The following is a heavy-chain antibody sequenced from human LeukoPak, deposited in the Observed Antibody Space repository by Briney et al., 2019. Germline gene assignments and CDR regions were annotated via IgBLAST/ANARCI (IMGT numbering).Heavy chain of an antibody. CDR2: ISGSGAST. CDR1: GFIFSNYA. D-gene: IGHD6-19*01. V-gene: IGHV3-23*01. Sequence: GGSLRLSCAASGFIFSNYAMNWVRQAPGKGLEWLSSISGSGASTYYADSVEGRFTISRDNSKNTLYLQMNSLRAEDTAVYYCARDPRHPSSGWYYFDYWGQGTLVTVSS. J-gene: IGHJ4*02. CDR3: ARDPRHPSSGWYYFDY.